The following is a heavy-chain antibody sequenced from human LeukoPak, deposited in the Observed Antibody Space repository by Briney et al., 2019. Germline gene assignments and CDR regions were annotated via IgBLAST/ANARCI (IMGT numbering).Heavy chain of an antibody. V-gene: IGHV3-23*01. CDR1: GSFSSYV. CDR2: LSASGGST. CDR3: AKDLIVVLPADYDY. D-gene: IGHD2-2*01. Sequence: GGSLRLLYAASGSFSSYVMTWVRQAPGRGLEWVSTLSASGGSTYYADSVKGRFTISRDNSKNTMYLQMSSLRAEDTAVYFSAKDLIVVLPADYDYWGQGTLVTASS. J-gene: IGHJ4*02.